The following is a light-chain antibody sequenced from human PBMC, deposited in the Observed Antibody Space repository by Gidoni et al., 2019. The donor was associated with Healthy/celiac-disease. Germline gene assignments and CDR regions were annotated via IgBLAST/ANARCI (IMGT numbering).Light chain of an antibody. V-gene: IGKV1-33*01. CDR1: QDISNY. J-gene: IGKJ4*01. CDR3: QQYDNLPLT. CDR2: DAS. Sequence: DIQMTQSPSSLSASVGDRGTITCQASQDISNYLNWYQQKPGKDPKLLIYDASNLETGVPSRFSGSGSGTDFTFTISSLQPEDIATYYCQQYDNLPLTFGGGTKVEIK.